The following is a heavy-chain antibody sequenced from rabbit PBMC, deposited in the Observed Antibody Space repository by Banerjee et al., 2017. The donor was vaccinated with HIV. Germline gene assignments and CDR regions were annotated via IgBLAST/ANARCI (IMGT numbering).Heavy chain of an antibody. V-gene: IGHV1S40*01. CDR2: IHAGSSGNT. Sequence: QSLEESGGDLVKPGASLTLTCTASGFSFSSSHNMCWVRQAPGKGLEWIACIHAGSSGNTYYASWAKGRFTISKTSSTTVTLQMTSLTAADTATYFCARDLAGVIGWNFNLWGPGTLVTVS. CDR1: GFSFSSSHN. J-gene: IGHJ4*01. CDR3: ARDLAGVIGWNFNL. D-gene: IGHD4-1*01.